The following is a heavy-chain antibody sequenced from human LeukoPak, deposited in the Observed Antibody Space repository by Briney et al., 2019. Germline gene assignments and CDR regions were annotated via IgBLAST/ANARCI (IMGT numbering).Heavy chain of an antibody. CDR2: INHSGST. CDR1: GGSFSGYY. J-gene: IGHJ5*02. CDR3: ARHGDPSWFDP. Sequence: SETLSLTCAVYGGSFSGYYWSWIRQPPGKGLEWIGEINHSGSTNYNPSLKSRVAISVDTSKNQFSLKLSSVTAADTAVYYCARHGDPSWFDPWGQGTLVTVSS. D-gene: IGHD7-27*01. V-gene: IGHV4-34*01.